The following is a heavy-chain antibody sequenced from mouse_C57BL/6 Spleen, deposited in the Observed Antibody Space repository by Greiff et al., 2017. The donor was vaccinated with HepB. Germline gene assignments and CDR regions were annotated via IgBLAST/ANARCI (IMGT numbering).Heavy chain of an antibody. CDR2: ISDGGSYT. CDR1: GFTFSSYA. J-gene: IGHJ4*01. CDR3: ASPGRGAMDY. V-gene: IGHV5-4*01. Sequence: EVHLVESGGGLVKPGGSLKLSCAASGFTFSSYAMSWVRQTPEKRLEWVATISDGGSYTYYPDNVKGRFTISRDNAKNNLYLQMSHLKSEDTAMYYCASPGRGAMDYWGQGTSVTVSS.